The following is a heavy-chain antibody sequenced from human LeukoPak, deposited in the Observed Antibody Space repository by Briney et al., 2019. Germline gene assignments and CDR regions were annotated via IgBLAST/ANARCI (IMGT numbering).Heavy chain of an antibody. CDR1: GASFSGYY. J-gene: IGHJ4*02. CDR3: VFSGCDYDVDY. V-gene: IGHV4-34*01. Sequence: SESLSLTCAVYGASFSGYYWSWIRHPPGKGLEWLGEINHSGRNNYNPSLRGRVSLSEDTSKNHCSWKLRAVAAADRAVFNFVFSGCDYDVDYWGQGTLVTVSS. D-gene: IGHD5-12*01. CDR2: INHSGRN.